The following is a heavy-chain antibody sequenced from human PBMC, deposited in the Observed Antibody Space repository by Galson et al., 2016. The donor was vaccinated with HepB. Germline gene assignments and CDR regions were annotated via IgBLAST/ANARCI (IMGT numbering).Heavy chain of an antibody. D-gene: IGHD3-3*01. CDR2: TSSDGGST. Sequence: SLRLSCAASGFTFSSYAMQWLRQAPGKGLEYVSATSSDGGSTYYADSVKGRFTISRDNSKNTLYLQMSSLRAEDTALYYCVKVRIFGMDNDAFDIWGQGTMV. J-gene: IGHJ3*02. CDR1: GFTFSSYA. CDR3: VKVRIFGMDNDAFDI. V-gene: IGHV3-64D*06.